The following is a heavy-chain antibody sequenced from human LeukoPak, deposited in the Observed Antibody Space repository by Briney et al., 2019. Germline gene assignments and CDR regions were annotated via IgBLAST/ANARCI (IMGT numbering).Heavy chain of an antibody. J-gene: IGHJ4*02. CDR1: GFTFNIYA. CDR3: AKMLNTGHAHAALDY. Sequence: GGSLRLSCAASGFTFNIYAITWVRQAPGEGLEWVATITNSGDKTFYADSVKGRFTISRDNSENTLYLQMNSLRAADTAVYYCAKMLNTGHAHAALDYWGQGTLVTVSS. CDR2: ITNSGDKT. V-gene: IGHV3-23*01. D-gene: IGHD2-8*02.